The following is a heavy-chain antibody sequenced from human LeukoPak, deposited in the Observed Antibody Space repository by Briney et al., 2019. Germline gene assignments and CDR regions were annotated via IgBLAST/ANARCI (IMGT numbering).Heavy chain of an antibody. D-gene: IGHD6-19*01. CDR3: ARIAVAGTVDY. J-gene: IGHJ4*02. V-gene: IGHV1-2*02. CDR2: INPNSGGT. Sequence: ASVQVSCHASGYAFPGYYMHWVRQAPGQGLEWMGWINPNSGGTNYAQKFQGRVTMTRDTSISTAYMELSRLRSDDTAVYYCARIAVAGTVDYWGQGTLVTVSS. CDR1: GYAFPGYY.